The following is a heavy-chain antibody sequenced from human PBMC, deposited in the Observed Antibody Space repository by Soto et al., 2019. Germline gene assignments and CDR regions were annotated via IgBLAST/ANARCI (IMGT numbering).Heavy chain of an antibody. Sequence: QVQLVQSGAEVKKPGASVKVSCKASGYTFTSYDINWVRQATGQGLEWMGWMNPNSGNTGYAQKFQGRVTMTRNTSISTAYMELSSLRSEDTAVYYCARGFRMVRGLYYYYYYMDVWGKGTTVTVSS. CDR2: MNPNSGNT. CDR1: GYTFTSYD. V-gene: IGHV1-8*01. CDR3: ARGFRMVRGLYYYYYYMDV. J-gene: IGHJ6*03. D-gene: IGHD3-10*01.